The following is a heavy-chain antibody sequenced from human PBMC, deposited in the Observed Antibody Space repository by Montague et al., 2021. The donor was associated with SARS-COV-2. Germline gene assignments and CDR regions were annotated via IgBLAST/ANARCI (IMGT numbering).Heavy chain of an antibody. D-gene: IGHD2-15*01. Sequence: PALVKPTQTPTLTCTFSGFSLSTNGMCVSWIRQPPGKALEWLARIDWDDDKYYSTSLKIRLTISKDTSKNQVVLTMTNMDPVDTATYYCVRLRPGGSLSGGMYYFDYWGLGTLVTVSS. J-gene: IGHJ4*02. V-gene: IGHV2-70*11. CDR3: VRLRPGGSLSGGMYYFDY. CDR2: IDWDDDK. CDR1: GFSLSTNGMC.